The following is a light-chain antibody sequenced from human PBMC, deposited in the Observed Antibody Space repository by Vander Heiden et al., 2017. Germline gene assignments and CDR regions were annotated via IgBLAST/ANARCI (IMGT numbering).Light chain of an antibody. CDR3: SSYTSSSTVV. Sequence: QSALTQPASVSGSPGPSITISCTGTSSDVGVYNYVSWYQQHPGKAPKLMIYEVSNRPSGVSNRFSGSKSGNTASLTISGLQAEDEADYYCSSYTSSSTVVFGGGTKLTVL. V-gene: IGLV2-14*01. CDR2: EVS. J-gene: IGLJ2*01. CDR1: SSDVGVYNY.